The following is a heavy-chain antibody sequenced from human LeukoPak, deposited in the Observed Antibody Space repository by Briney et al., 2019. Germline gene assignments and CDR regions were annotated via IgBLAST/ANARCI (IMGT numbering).Heavy chain of an antibody. V-gene: IGHV4-34*01. J-gene: IGHJ4*02. Sequence: KPSETLSLTCAVYGGSFSGHYWSWIRQPPGKGLEWIGEMNHHGNTNYNPSLKSRVTISVDTSKNQFSLRLSAVTAADTAVYYCARDPYSPSYDILTRWRGRFDYWGQGTLVTVSS. CDR3: ARDPYSPSYDILTRWRGRFDY. CDR2: MNHHGNT. D-gene: IGHD3-9*01. CDR1: GGSFSGHY.